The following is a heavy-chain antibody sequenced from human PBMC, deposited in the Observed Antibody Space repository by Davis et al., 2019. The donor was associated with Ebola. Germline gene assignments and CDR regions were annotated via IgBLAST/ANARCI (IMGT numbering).Heavy chain of an antibody. CDR2: INSDGSST. D-gene: IGHD2-21*01. Sequence: HTRGSLRPSCAPPGFTFISYWTHSVRHAPGKGLVWVSRINSDGSSTSYADSVKGRFTISRDHAKNTLYLQMNSPRAEDTAVYYCARAERVLFLSYWYFDLWGRGTLVTVSS. J-gene: IGHJ2*01. V-gene: IGHV3-74*01. CDR1: GFTFISYW. CDR3: ARAERVLFLSYWYFDL.